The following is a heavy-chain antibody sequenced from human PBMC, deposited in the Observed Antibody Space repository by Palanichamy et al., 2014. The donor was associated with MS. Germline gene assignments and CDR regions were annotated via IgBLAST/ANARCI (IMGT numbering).Heavy chain of an antibody. CDR3: AKDTGRGSYYDGAFDI. J-gene: IGHJ3*02. CDR1: GFTFSSYG. Sequence: QVQLVESGGGVVQPGRSLRLSCAASGFTFSSYGMHWVRQAPGKGLEWVAVISYDGSNKYYADSVKGRFTISRDNSKNTLYLQMNSLRAEDTAVYYCAKDTGRGSYYDGAFDIWGQGTMVTVSS. D-gene: IGHD1-26*01. CDR2: ISYDGSNK. V-gene: IGHV3-30*18.